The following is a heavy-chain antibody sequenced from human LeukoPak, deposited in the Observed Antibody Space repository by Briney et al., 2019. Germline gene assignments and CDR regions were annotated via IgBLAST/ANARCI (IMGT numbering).Heavy chain of an antibody. V-gene: IGHV3-30*18. CDR2: MSYDGSNI. D-gene: IGHD2-21*02. J-gene: IGHJ4*02. CDR3: AKVTPGSTARKSGLDY. CDR1: GFTFSTYG. Sequence: GGSLRPSCAASGFTFSTYGMHWVRQTPGKGLERVAVMSYDGSNIYYGDSVKGRFTISRDNSKNTLYLQMNNLRVEDTALYYCAKVTPGSTARKSGLDYWGQGTLVTVSS.